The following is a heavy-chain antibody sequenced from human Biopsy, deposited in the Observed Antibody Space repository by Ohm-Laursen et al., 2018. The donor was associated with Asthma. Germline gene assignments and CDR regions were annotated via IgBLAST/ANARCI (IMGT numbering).Heavy chain of an antibody. CDR1: GFTFSTYA. CDR3: AIGEDDIGDSGWFEH. V-gene: IGHV3-23*01. CDR2: ISGNGGRT. D-gene: IGHD2-21*02. J-gene: IGHJ5*02. Sequence: SLRLSCAATGFTFSTYAMNWVRQAPGKGLEWVSDISGNGGRTKYVDFVTGRFTISRDNSKNTLYLQMNSLRAEDTALYYCAIGEDDIGDSGWFEHWGQGTLVTVSS.